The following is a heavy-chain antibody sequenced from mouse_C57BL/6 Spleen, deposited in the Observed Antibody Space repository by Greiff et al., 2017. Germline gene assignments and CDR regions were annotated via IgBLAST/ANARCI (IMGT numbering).Heavy chain of an antibody. J-gene: IGHJ2*01. V-gene: IGHV5-6*01. CDR2: ISSGGSYT. Sequence: EVMLVESGGDLVKPGGSLKLSCAASGFTFSSYGMSWVRQTPDKRLEWVATISSGGSYTYYPDSVKGRFTISRDNAKNTLYLQMSSLKSEDTAMYYCARGGSRGDYWGQGTTLTVSS. D-gene: IGHD1-1*01. CDR3: ARGGSRGDY. CDR1: GFTFSSYG.